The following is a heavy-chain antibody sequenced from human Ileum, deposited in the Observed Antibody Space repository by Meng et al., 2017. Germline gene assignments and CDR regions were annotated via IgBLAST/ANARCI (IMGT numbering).Heavy chain of an antibody. CDR1: CALVRYPFAA. V-gene: IGHV4-61*01. CDR3: ARDHWGSLDY. Sequence: LTLPFSLPCALVRYPFAACRCLPPPPGPVLCSIGYGSTNNNPSLKSRGTISVDTSKNKFFLTLNSVTAADTAIYYCARDHWGSLDYWGQGILVTVSS. CDR2: GST. J-gene: IGHJ4*02. D-gene: IGHD7-27*01.